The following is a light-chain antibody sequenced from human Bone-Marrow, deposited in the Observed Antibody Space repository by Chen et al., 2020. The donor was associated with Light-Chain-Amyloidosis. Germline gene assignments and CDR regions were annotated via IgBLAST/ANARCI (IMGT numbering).Light chain of an antibody. Sequence: SSELTQAPAVSVAVGQTVRITCQGDSLRSYYASWYQQKPGQAPVLVIYGKNNRTSGIPDRFSGSSSGNTASLTITGAQAEDEADYYCNSRDSSGNHHWVFGGGTKLTVL. V-gene: IGLV3-19*01. CDR2: GKN. J-gene: IGLJ3*02. CDR3: NSRDSSGNHHWV. CDR1: SLRSYY.